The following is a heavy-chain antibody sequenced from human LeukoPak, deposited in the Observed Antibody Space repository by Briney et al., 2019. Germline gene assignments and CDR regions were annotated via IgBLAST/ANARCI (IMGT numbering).Heavy chain of an antibody. CDR2: INSDGSST. CDR1: GFTFSSYW. D-gene: IGHD5-18*01. Sequence: QSGGSLRLSCAASGFTFSSYWMHWVRQTPGKGLVWVSRINSDGSSTSYADSVKGRFTISRDNAKDSLCLQMNSLRAEDTAVYYCARIRKRGYYYFDYWGQGTLVTVSS. V-gene: IGHV3-74*01. CDR3: ARIRKRGYYYFDY. J-gene: IGHJ4*02.